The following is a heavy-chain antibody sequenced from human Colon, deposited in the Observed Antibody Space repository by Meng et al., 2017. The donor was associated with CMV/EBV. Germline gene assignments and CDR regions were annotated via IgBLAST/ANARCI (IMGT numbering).Heavy chain of an antibody. D-gene: IGHD2-21*02. CDR2: VYYTGST. Sequence: GGVVESGSAYWSWIRQPPGKGLEWIGHVYYTGSTNYNPSLRGRVTMSMDTSKNQFSLMLNSVTAADTAVYYCARGKTMYGVTYYFDSWGLGTLVTVSS. J-gene: IGHJ4*02. CDR1: GGVVESGSAY. V-gene: IGHV4-61*01. CDR3: ARGKTMYGVTYYFDS.